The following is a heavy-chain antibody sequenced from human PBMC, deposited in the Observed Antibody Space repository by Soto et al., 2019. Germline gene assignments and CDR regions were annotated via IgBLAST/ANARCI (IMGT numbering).Heavy chain of an antibody. CDR2: INPSGGST. D-gene: IGHD3-10*01. J-gene: IGHJ6*02. CDR3: ARDTDRVLWLGELMTYYYYGMDV. V-gene: IGHV1-46*01. Sequence: GASVKVSCKASGYTFTSYYMHWVRQAPGQGLEWMGIINPSGGSTSYAQKFQGRVTMTRDTSTSTVYMELSSLRSEDTAVYYCARDTDRVLWLGELMTYYYYGMDVWGQGTTVTVSS. CDR1: GYTFTSYY.